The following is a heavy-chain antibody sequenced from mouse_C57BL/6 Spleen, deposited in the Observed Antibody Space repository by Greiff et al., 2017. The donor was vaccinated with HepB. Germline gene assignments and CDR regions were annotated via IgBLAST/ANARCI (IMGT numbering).Heavy chain of an antibody. V-gene: IGHV14-3*01. Sequence: VQLKQSVAELVRPGASVKLSCTASGFNIKNTYMHWVKQRPEPGLEWIGRIDPANGNTKYAPKFQGKATITADTSSSTAYLQLSSLTSEDTAIYYWARSSFITTVVATDYWGQGTTLTVSS. D-gene: IGHD1-1*01. J-gene: IGHJ2*01. CDR2: IDPANGNT. CDR3: ARSSFITTVVATDY. CDR1: GFNIKNTY.